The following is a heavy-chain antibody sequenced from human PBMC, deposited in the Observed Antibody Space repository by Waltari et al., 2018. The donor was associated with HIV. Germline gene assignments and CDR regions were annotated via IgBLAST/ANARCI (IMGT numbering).Heavy chain of an antibody. CDR3: ARDQPPDILTGYHNWFDP. J-gene: IGHJ5*02. V-gene: IGHV4-4*07. CDR1: GGSISSYY. Sequence: QVQLQESGPGLVKPSETLSLTCTVSGGSISSYYWSWIRQPAGKGLEWIGRIYTSGSTNYNPSLKSRVTMSVDTSKNQFSLKLSSVTAADTAVYYCARDQPPDILTGYHNWFDPWGQGTLVTVSS. D-gene: IGHD3-9*01. CDR2: IYTSGST.